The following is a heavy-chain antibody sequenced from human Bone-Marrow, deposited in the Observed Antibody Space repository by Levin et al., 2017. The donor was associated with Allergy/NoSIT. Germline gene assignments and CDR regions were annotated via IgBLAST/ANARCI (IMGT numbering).Heavy chain of an antibody. CDR1: GFTFSSYS. J-gene: IGHJ3*02. V-gene: IGHV3-21*01. D-gene: IGHD6-13*01. CDR2: ISTSGSYI. CDR3: ASLGIAVAVFLMGDI. Sequence: LSLTCAASGFTFSSYSMNWVRQAPGKGLEWVSSISTSGSYIYYADSVKGRFTISRDNAESSLFLQMNSLRADDTAVYYCASLGIAVAVFLMGDIWGQGTMVTVSS.